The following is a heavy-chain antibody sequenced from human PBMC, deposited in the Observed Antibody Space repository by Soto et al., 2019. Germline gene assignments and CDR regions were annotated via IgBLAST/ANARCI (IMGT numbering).Heavy chain of an antibody. D-gene: IGHD3-10*01. Sequence: EVALLESGGGLVRPGGSLRLSCAASGFTFSHYVLSWVRQSPERGLGWVSSISGSGSSVYVADSVRGRFIMSRDLSTNTVSLQMNSLRAEDTAVYYCAKVRASYLSASYFYYGLDVWGQGTTVTVSS. J-gene: IGHJ6*02. CDR3: AKVRASYLSASYFYYGLDV. V-gene: IGHV3-23*01. CDR1: GFTFSHYV. CDR2: ISGSGSSV.